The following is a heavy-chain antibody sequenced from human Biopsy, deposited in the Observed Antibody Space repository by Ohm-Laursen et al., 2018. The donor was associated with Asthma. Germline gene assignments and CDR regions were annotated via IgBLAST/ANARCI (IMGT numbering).Heavy chain of an antibody. Sequence: ASVKVSCKASGYNFISFVIHWVRQAPGQRLEWLGWVNTGNGDTKYSQKFQGRVTITRDTSASTAYMELRSLRSEDTATYYCARTYYDFLTGQVKDVFGVWGQGTMVTVSS. D-gene: IGHD3-9*01. CDR3: ARTYYDFLTGQVKDVFGV. J-gene: IGHJ3*01. CDR1: GYNFISFV. CDR2: VNTGNGDT. V-gene: IGHV1-3*04.